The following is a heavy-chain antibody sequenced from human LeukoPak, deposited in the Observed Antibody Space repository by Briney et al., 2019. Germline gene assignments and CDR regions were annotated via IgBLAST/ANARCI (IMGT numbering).Heavy chain of an antibody. Sequence: GGSLRLSCTASGFTFGDYAMSWVRQAPGKGLEWVGFIRSKAYGGTTEYAASVKGRFTISRDDSESIAYLQMNSLKTEDTAVYYCTRDPIGVVVAATYLDYWGQGTLVTVSS. CDR2: IRSKAYGGTT. CDR3: TRDPIGVVVAATYLDY. CDR1: GFTFGDYA. J-gene: IGHJ4*02. V-gene: IGHV3-49*04. D-gene: IGHD2-15*01.